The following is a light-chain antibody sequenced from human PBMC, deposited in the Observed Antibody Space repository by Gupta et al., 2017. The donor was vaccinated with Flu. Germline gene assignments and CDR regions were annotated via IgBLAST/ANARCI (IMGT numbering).Light chain of an antibody. Sequence: EIVMTQSPLSLPVTPGAPASISCRSSQSLLHSNGYNYLDWYLQKPGQSPQLLIDWGSNRASGVPDRVSGSGAGTDVTLKISRVEAEDVGFYYCMQALQRGAFGQGTKVEIK. J-gene: IGKJ1*01. CDR3: MQALQRGA. CDR2: WGS. CDR1: QSLLHSNGYNY. V-gene: IGKV2-28*01.